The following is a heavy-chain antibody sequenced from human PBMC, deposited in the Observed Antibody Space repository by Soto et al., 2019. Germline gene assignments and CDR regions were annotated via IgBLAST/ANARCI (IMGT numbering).Heavy chain of an antibody. CDR2: IVVGSGNT. CDR1: GFTFTSSA. Sequence: ASVKVSCKASGFTFTSSAMQWVRQARGQRLEWIGWIVVGSGNTNYAQKFQERVTITRDMSTSTAYMELSSLRSEDTAVYYCAADTMPGSQIGVPLYWFDPWGQGTLVTVSS. CDR3: AADTMPGSQIGVPLYWFDP. J-gene: IGHJ5*02. D-gene: IGHD2-2*01. V-gene: IGHV1-58*02.